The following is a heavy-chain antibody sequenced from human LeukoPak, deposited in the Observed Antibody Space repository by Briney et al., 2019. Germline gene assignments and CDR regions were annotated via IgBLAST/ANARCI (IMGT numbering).Heavy chain of an antibody. D-gene: IGHD6-13*01. CDR2: IWYDGSNK. Sequence: PGGSLRLSCAASGFTFSSYGMHWVRQAPGKGLEWVAVIWYDGSNKYCANSVKGRFTISRDNSKNTLYLQMNSLRAEDTAVYYCAKSAAASSYFDYWGQGTLVTVSS. V-gene: IGHV3-33*06. CDR1: GFTFSSYG. CDR3: AKSAAASSYFDY. J-gene: IGHJ4*02.